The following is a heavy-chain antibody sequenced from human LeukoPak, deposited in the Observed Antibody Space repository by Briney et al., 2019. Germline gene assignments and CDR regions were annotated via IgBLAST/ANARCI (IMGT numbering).Heavy chain of an antibody. D-gene: IGHD3-22*01. CDR3: ASPAPPLYYYDSSGYRYYGMDV. CDR1: GYTITSSD. V-gene: IGHV1-8*01. Sequence: ASVKVSCKASGYTITSSDINWVRQATGQGLEWMGWMNPNSGNTGYAQKFQGRVTLTRSTSTSTAYMELSSLRSEDTAVYYCASPAPPLYYYDSSGYRYYGMDVWGQGTTVTVSS. CDR2: MNPNSGNT. J-gene: IGHJ6*02.